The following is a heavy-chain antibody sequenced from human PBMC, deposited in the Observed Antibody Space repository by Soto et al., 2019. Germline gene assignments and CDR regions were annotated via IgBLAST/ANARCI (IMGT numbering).Heavy chain of an antibody. CDR3: ERALGLSFDY. V-gene: IGHV6-1*01. CDR1: LDSFSSNSVA. J-gene: IGHJ4*02. CDR2: TYYRSEWYN. D-gene: IGHD5-18*01. Sequence: SQTLSLTCSLSLDSFSSNSVACNWIRQSPSRGLEWLGRTYYRSEWYNDYAVSVKSRITFNPDTSKNQFSLQLKSVTPEDTAVYYCERALGLSFDYWGQGTLVTVSS.